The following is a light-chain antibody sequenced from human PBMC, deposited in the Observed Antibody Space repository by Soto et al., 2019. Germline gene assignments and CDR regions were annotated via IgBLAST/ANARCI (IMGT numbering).Light chain of an antibody. Sequence: DIQMTQSPSSLSASVGDRVTITCRASQSISSYLNWYQQKPGKAPKLLIYAASSLQSGVPSSFSGRGSGTDFTLTISSLQPEYFATYYCQQSYSTLRSFGHGTKVDIK. CDR2: AAS. V-gene: IGKV1-39*01. J-gene: IGKJ1*01. CDR1: QSISSY. CDR3: QQSYSTLRS.